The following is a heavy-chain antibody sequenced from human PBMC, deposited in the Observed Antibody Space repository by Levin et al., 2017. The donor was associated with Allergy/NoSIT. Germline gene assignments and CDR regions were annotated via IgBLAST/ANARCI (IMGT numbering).Heavy chain of an antibody. V-gene: IGHV3-53*01. CDR3: ARDSSGYYYRD. D-gene: IGHD3-22*01. J-gene: IGHJ4*02. Sequence: GESLKISCAVSGLTVSTNYMSWVRQGPGKGLEWVSSIYTGGNAYYTDSVKGRFTISRDNSRNTLYLQMNGLRAEDTAVYFCARDSSGYYYRDWGQGALVSVSS. CDR1: GLTVSTNY. CDR2: IYTGGNA.